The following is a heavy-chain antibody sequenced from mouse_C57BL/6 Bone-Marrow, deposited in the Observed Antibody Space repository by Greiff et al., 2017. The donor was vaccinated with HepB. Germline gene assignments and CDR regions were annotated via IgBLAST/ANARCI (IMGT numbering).Heavy chain of an antibody. CDR2: INPDSSTI. CDR3: ARLGVTRYWYFDV. Sequence: SCAASGIDFSRYWMSWFRRAPGKGLEWIGEINPDSSTINYAPSLKDKFIISRDNAKNTLYLQMSKVRSEDTALYYCARLGVTRYWYFDVWGTGTTVTVSS. J-gene: IGHJ1*03. D-gene: IGHD2-2*01. CDR1: GIDFSRYW. V-gene: IGHV4-1*01.